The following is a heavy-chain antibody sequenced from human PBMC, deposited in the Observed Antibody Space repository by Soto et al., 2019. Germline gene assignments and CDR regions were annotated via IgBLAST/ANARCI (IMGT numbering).Heavy chain of an antibody. CDR2: ISGSGGST. V-gene: IGHV3-23*01. Sequence: GGSLRLSCAASGFTFSNYWMYWVRQPPGKGLVWVSAISGSGGSTYYADSVKGRFTISRDNSKNTLYLQMNSLRAEDTAVYYSAKQSVDSYGANYYGMDVWGQGTTVTVSS. J-gene: IGHJ6*02. D-gene: IGHD5-18*01. CDR1: GFTFSNYW. CDR3: AKQSVDSYGANYYGMDV.